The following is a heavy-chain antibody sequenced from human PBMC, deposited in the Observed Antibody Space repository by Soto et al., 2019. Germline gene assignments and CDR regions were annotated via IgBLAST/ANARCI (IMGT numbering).Heavy chain of an antibody. Sequence: GASVKVSCKVSGYTLTELSIDCVRQAPGKGLEWMGGFDPEDGETIYAQKFQGRVTTTEDTSTDTAYMELSSLRSEDTAVYYCATDLRGWYSSGWYESGWFDPWGQGTLVTVSS. D-gene: IGHD6-19*01. CDR3: ATDLRGWYSSGWYESGWFDP. CDR1: GYTLTELS. V-gene: IGHV1-24*01. CDR2: FDPEDGET. J-gene: IGHJ5*02.